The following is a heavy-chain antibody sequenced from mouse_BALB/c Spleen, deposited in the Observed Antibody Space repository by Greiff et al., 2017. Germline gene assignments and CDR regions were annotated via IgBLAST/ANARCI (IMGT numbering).Heavy chain of an antibody. CDR2: ISSGSSTI. Sequence: EVMLVESGGGLVQPGGSRKLSCAASGFTFSSFGMHWVRQAPEKGLEWVAYISSGSSTIYYADTVKGRFTISRDNPKNTLFLQMTSLRSEDTAMYYCARWGNYVMDYWGQGTSVTVSS. J-gene: IGHJ4*01. CDR1: GFTFSSFG. V-gene: IGHV5-17*02. CDR3: ARWGNYVMDY. D-gene: IGHD2-1*01.